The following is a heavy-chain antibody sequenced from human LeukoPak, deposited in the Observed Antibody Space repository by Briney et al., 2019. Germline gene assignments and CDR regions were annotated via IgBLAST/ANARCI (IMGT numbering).Heavy chain of an antibody. CDR1: NDSINSHY. D-gene: IGHD3-10*01. Sequence: PSETLSLTCTVSNDSINSHYWNWIRQSPGKGLEWIGYISYSGSTNYNPSLRSQVTITLDRSKNQFSLDLTSVTAADTAVYFCARTKFGGPFFAYWGQGALVTVSS. CDR3: ARTKFGGPFFAY. CDR2: ISYSGST. J-gene: IGHJ4*02. V-gene: IGHV4-59*11.